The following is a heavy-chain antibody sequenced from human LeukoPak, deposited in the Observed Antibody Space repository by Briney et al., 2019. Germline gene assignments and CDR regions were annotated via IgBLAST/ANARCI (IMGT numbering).Heavy chain of an antibody. J-gene: IGHJ5*02. CDR3: AIDDSQGFDP. V-gene: IGHV4-34*01. Sequence: SETLSLTCTVYGGSFSGYYWSWIRQPPGKGLEWIGEINHSGSTNYNPSLKSRVTISVDTSKNQFSLKLSSVTAADTAVYYCAIDDSQGFDPWGQGTLVTVSS. CDR2: INHSGST. CDR1: GGSFSGYY. D-gene: IGHD2-21*02.